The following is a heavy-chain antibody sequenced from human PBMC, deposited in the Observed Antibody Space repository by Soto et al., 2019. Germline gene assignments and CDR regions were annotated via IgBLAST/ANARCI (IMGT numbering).Heavy chain of an antibody. V-gene: IGHV1-69*13. CDR1: GGTFSSYA. D-gene: IGHD3-3*01. CDR3: ASLLDGVLRFLEWSDALDI. J-gene: IGHJ3*02. Sequence: GASVKVSCKASGGTFSSYAISWVRQAPGQGLEWMGGIIPIFGTANYAQKFQGRVTITADESTSTAYMELSSLRSEDTAVYYCASLLDGVLRFLEWSDALDIWGQGTMVTVSS. CDR2: IIPIFGTA.